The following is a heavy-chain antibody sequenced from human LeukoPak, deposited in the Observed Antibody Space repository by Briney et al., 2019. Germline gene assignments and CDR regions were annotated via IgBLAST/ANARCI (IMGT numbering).Heavy chain of an antibody. J-gene: IGHJ6*02. CDR1: GFTFSSYW. Sequence: GGSLRLSCAASGFTFSSYWMHWVRHAPGKGLVWVSRITGDGSNTNYADSVKGRFTISRDNAKNTLYLQMNSLRAEDTAVYYCARGDYYAIDVWGQGTTVTVSS. CDR3: ARGDYYAIDV. CDR2: ITGDGSNT. D-gene: IGHD2-21*01. V-gene: IGHV3-74*01.